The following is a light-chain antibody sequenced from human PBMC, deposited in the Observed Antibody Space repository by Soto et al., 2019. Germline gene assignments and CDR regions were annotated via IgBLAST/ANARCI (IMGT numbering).Light chain of an antibody. J-gene: IGLJ2*01. V-gene: IGLV2-14*03. CDR2: DVS. CDR1: SSDVGGYNF. CDR3: SSYTSSSTLV. Sequence: QSALTQPASVSGSPGQSITISCAGTSSDVGGYNFVSWYQHYPGKVPKLMIYDVSNRPSGVSNRFSGSKSGNTASLTISGLQAEDEADYYCSSYTSSSTLVFGGGTKLTVL.